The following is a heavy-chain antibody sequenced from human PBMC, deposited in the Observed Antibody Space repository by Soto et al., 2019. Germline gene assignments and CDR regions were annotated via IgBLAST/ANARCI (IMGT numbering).Heavy chain of an antibody. Sequence: QVQLVQSGAEVKKPGASVKVSCKASGYTFTRHYIHWVRQAPGQGLEWMGIINSSGGHTYYAQKFQGRVMMVSGTSTSTVYMEPSSLRSEDTAVYYCARDLSAAGSDALDIWGQGTMVTVSS. D-gene: IGHD6-25*01. CDR3: ARDLSAAGSDALDI. CDR2: INSSGGHT. V-gene: IGHV1-46*01. CDR1: GYTFTRHY. J-gene: IGHJ3*02.